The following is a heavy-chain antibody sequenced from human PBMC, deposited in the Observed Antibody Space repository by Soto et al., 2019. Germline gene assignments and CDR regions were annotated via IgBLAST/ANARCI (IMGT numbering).Heavy chain of an antibody. CDR3: ARGADYDSSGIRLNWFDP. CDR1: GFTFSSYS. D-gene: IGHD3-22*01. Sequence: EVQLVESGGGLVQPGGSLRLSCAASGFTFSSYSMNWVRQAPGKGLAWVSYISSSSSTIYYADSVKGRFTISRDNDKNSLYLQMNSLRDEDTAVYYCARGADYDSSGIRLNWFDPWGQGTLVTVSS. CDR2: ISSSSSTI. J-gene: IGHJ5*02. V-gene: IGHV3-48*02.